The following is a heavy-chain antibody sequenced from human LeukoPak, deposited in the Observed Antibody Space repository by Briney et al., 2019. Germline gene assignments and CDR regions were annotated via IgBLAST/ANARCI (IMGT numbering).Heavy chain of an antibody. CDR3: AGPYDYGPY. Sequence: PSETLSLTCAVYGGSFSGYYWSWIRQPPGKGLEWIGEINHSGSTNYNPSLKSRVTISVDTSKNQFSLKLSSVTAADTAVYYCAGPYDYGPYWGQGTLVTVSS. CDR1: GGSFSGYY. CDR2: INHSGST. D-gene: IGHD4-17*01. V-gene: IGHV4-34*01. J-gene: IGHJ4*02.